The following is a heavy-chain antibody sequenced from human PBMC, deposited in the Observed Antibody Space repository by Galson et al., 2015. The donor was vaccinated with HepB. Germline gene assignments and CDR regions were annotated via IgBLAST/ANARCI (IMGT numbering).Heavy chain of an antibody. CDR1: GYTFTSYD. CDR3: ARSGRPAGYYVVWSGSHGGCDP. Sequence: SAKVSCKASGYTFTSYDINWVRQAPGQGLEWMGWMNPNSGNTGYAQKVQGRVTMTRNTSISTAYMELSSLRSEDTAVYYCARSGRPAGYYVVWSGSHGGCDPWGQGTLVTVPS. D-gene: IGHD3-3*01. V-gene: IGHV1-8*01. J-gene: IGHJ5*02. CDR2: MNPNSGNT.